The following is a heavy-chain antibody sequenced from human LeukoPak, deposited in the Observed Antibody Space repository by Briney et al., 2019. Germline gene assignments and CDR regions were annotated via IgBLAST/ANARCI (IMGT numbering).Heavy chain of an antibody. CDR3: ARARTAQYNWFDP. Sequence: GGSLRLSCAASGFTFSSYSMNWVRQAPGKGLEWVSYISSSSSIIYYADSVKGRFTISRANAKNSLYLQMNSLRAEDTAVYYCARARTAQYNWFDPWGQGTLVTVSS. V-gene: IGHV3-48*01. J-gene: IGHJ5*02. CDR1: GFTFSSYS. CDR2: ISSSSSII. D-gene: IGHD4-17*01.